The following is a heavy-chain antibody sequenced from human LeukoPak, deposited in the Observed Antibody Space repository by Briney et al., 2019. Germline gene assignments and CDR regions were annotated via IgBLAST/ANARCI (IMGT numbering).Heavy chain of an antibody. J-gene: IGHJ3*02. CDR2: IYYSGST. D-gene: IGHD2-21*02. Sequence: PSETLSLTCTVSGGSISSGGYYWSWIRQHPGKGLEWIGYIYYSGSTHYNPSLKSRVTISVDTSKNQFSLKLSSVTAADTAVYYCARDRSVVVTAPSGIDIWGQGTMVTVSS. CDR1: GGSISSGGYY. CDR3: ARDRSVVVTAPSGIDI. V-gene: IGHV4-31*03.